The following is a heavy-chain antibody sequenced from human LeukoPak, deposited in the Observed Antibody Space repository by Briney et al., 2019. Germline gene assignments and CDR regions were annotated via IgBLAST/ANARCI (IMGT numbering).Heavy chain of an antibody. CDR2: MYHSGST. J-gene: IGHJ4*02. CDR3: TRYDVWGSYRAFDY. Sequence: NASETLSLTCTVSNYSISTDYYWGWIRQPPGKGLEWIGTMYHSGSTYYNPSLKSRVTISVDTSKNQFSLKLSSVTAADTAVYYCTRYDVWGSYRAFDYWGQGTLVTVSS. CDR1: NYSISTDYY. D-gene: IGHD3-16*02. V-gene: IGHV4-38-2*02.